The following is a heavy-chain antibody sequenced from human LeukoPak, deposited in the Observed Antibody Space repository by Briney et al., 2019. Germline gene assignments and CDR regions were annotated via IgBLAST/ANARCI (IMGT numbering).Heavy chain of an antibody. CDR2: INHSGST. CDR3: ARGEWSYDFWSGYYLAPSYYMDV. CDR1: GGSFSGYY. V-gene: IGHV4-34*01. Sequence: PSETLSLTCAVYGGSFSGYYWSWIRQPPGKGLEWIGEINHSGSTNYNPSLKSRVTISVDTSKNQFSLKLSSVTAADTAVYYYARGEWSYDFWSGYYLAPSYYMDVWGKGTTVTVSS. J-gene: IGHJ6*03. D-gene: IGHD3-3*01.